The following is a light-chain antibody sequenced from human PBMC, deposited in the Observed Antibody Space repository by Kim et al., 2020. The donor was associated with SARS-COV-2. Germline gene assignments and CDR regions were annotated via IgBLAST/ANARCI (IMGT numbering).Light chain of an antibody. CDR2: AAS. CDR3: LQDYNYPRT. J-gene: IGKJ1*01. Sequence: ASVRDRVTITCRASQGIRNDLGWYQQKPGKAPKLLIYAASSLQSGVPSRFSGSGSGTDFTLTISSLQPEDFATYYCLQDYNYPRTFGQGTKVDIQ. V-gene: IGKV1-6*01. CDR1: QGIRND.